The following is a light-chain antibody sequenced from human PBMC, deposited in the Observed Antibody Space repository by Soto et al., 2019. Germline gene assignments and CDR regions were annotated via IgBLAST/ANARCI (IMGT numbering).Light chain of an antibody. V-gene: IGKV4-1*01. J-gene: IGKJ2*02. CDR1: RTILYTSNEKNH. CDR3: QQFFSPPST. CDR2: WAF. Sequence: DIVMTQSPDSLTLSLGERATINCKSSRTILYTSNEKNHLAWYHQKPGQPPRLLIYWAFTRESGVPDRFRGGGSGTDFTLTINSLETADVGLYFCQQFFSPPSTFGQGTKLEI.